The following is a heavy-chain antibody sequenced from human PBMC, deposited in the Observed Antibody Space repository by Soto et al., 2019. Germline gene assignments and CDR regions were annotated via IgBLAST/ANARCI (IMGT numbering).Heavy chain of an antibody. Sequence: QVQLQQWGAGLLKPSETLSLTCAVYGGSFSGYYWSWIRQPPGKGLEWIGEINHSGSTYYNPSLKSRVTISVDTSKNQFSLKLSSVTAADTAVYYCARVEDYYDSSVDYWGQGTLVTVSS. CDR2: INHSGST. V-gene: IGHV4-34*01. J-gene: IGHJ4*02. D-gene: IGHD3-22*01. CDR3: ARVEDYYDSSVDY. CDR1: GGSFSGYY.